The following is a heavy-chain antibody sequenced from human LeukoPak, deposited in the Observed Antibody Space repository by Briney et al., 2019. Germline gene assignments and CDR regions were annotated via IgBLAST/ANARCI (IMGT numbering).Heavy chain of an antibody. Sequence: SETLSLTCTVAGGSISSSGYYCGWLRQPPGNGLEWIGSVDYSGSTYYNPSLKSRVTISVDTSKNQFSLKLSSVTAADTAVYYCARHLRYCSSTGCPEALDYWGQGTLVTVSS. CDR3: ARHLRYCSSTGCPEALDY. J-gene: IGHJ4*02. D-gene: IGHD2-2*01. V-gene: IGHV4-39*01. CDR1: GGSISSSGYY. CDR2: VDYSGST.